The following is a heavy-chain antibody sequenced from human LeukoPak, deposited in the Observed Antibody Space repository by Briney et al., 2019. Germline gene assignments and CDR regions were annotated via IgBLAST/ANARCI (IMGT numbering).Heavy chain of an antibody. D-gene: IGHD3-3*01. CDR2: IIPIFGTA. CDR1: GGTFSSYA. Sequence: GASVKVFCNDSGGTFSSYAISWVRQAPGQGLEWMGGIIPIFGTANYAQKFQGRVTITADESTSTAYMELSSLRSEDTAVYYCARALNYDFWSGLGGAFDIWGQGTMVTVSS. V-gene: IGHV1-69*13. CDR3: ARALNYDFWSGLGGAFDI. J-gene: IGHJ3*02.